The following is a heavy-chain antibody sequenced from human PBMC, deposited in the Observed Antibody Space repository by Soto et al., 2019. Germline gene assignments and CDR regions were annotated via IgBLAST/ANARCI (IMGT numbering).Heavy chain of an antibody. CDR1: GYTFTSYY. CDR3: ARASGPYSGSLDFDY. Sequence: VKVSCKASGYTFTSYYMHWVRQAPGQGLEWMGIINPSGGSTSYAQKFQGRVTMTRDTSTSTVYMELSSLRSEDTAVYYCARASGPYSGSLDFDYWGQGTLVTVSS. V-gene: IGHV1-46*01. D-gene: IGHD1-26*01. CDR2: INPSGGST. J-gene: IGHJ4*02.